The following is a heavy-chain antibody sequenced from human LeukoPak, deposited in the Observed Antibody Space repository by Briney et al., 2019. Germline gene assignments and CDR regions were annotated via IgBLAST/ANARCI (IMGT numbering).Heavy chain of an antibody. CDR1: VGSISSYY. J-gene: IGHJ5*02. V-gene: IGHV4-59*08. Sequence: PSETLSLTCTVSVGSISSYYWSWIRQPPGKGLEWIGYIYYLGSTNYNPSLKSRVTISVDTSKNQSSLKLSSVTAADTAVYYCARLGYCSGGSCRSDKWFDPWGQGTLVTVSS. CDR2: IYYLGST. D-gene: IGHD2-15*01. CDR3: ARLGYCSGGSCRSDKWFDP.